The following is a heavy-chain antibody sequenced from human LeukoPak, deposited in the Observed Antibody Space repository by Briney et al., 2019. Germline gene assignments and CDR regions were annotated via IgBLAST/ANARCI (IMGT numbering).Heavy chain of an antibody. CDR1: GSTFSSYS. V-gene: IGHV3-48*01. J-gene: IGHJ4*02. CDR3: ARGGTAVTRGEY. D-gene: IGHD6-19*01. Sequence: GGSLRLSCAASGSTFSSYSMNWVRQAPGKGLEWVSYISNSGSTTYYADSVKGRFTISRDNAKNSLYLQMNSLRVEDTAVYYRARGGTAVTRGEYWGQGTLVTVSS. CDR2: ISNSGSTT.